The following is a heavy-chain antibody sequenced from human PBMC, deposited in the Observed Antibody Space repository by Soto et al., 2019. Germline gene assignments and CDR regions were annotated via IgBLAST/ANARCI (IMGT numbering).Heavy chain of an antibody. CDR1: GFIVTTYA. J-gene: IGHJ6*03. Sequence: EVQLLESGGGLVQSGGSLRLSCAASGFIVTTYAMSWVRQAPGQGLEWVSTFGTSGNTYYADSVKGRFTISRDNSKNTLFLQMNSLRAEDTALYYWAKRQGYDRGVWGKGTPVTVSS. CDR2: FGTSGNT. CDR3: AKRQGYDRGV. V-gene: IGHV3-23*01.